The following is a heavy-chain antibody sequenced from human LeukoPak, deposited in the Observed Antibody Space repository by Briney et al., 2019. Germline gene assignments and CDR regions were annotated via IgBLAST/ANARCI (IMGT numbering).Heavy chain of an antibody. D-gene: IGHD5-24*01. CDR1: GGSISSYY. J-gene: IGHJ4*02. CDR2: IYYSGST. CDR3: ASVEMATTYFDY. V-gene: IGHV4-59*01. Sequence: PSETLSLTCTVSGGSISSYYWSWIRQPPGKGLEWIGYIYYSGSTNYNPSLKSRVTISVDTSKNQFSLKLSSVTAADTAVYYCASVEMATTYFDYWGQGTQVTVSS.